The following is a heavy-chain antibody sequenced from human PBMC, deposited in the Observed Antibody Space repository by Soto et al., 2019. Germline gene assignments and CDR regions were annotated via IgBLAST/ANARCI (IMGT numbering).Heavy chain of an antibody. CDR1: GGSISSYY. V-gene: IGHV4-59*01. J-gene: IGHJ6*02. CDR2: IYYSGST. CDR3: ARDRIAVADEDGMDV. D-gene: IGHD6-19*01. Sequence: SETLSLTCTVSGGSISSYYWSWIRQPPGKGLEWIGYIYYSGSTNYNPSLKSRVTISVDTSKNQFSLKLSSVTAADTAVYYCARDRIAVADEDGMDVWGPGTTVTVSS.